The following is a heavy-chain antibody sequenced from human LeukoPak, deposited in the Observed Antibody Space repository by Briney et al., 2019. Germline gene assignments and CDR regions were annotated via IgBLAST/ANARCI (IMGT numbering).Heavy chain of an antibody. CDR1: GGTFSSYA. Sequence: SVKVSCKASGGTFSSYAISWVRQAPRQGLEWMGGIIPIFGTANYAQKFQGRVTITADESTSTAYMELSSLRSEDTAVYYCARGVLWFGDLGNWFDPWGQGTLVTVSS. D-gene: IGHD3-10*01. CDR3: ARGVLWFGDLGNWFDP. V-gene: IGHV1-69*01. J-gene: IGHJ5*02. CDR2: IIPIFGTA.